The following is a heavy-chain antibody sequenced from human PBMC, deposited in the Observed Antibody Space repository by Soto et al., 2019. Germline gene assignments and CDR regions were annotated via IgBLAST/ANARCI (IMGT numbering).Heavy chain of an antibody. J-gene: IGHJ6*03. D-gene: IGHD1-1*01. CDR3: ARGRPGGTDYYYYFIDA. CDR1: GYTFTSYD. V-gene: IGHV1-8*01. Sequence: QEQLVQSGAEVKKPGASVKVSCETSGYTFTSYDMNWVRQAPGRGLEWMGWMNTDSGHAESAQRFQGRVTMTRDTSTSTVHMELSSLTSDDTAVYYCARGRPGGTDYYYYFIDAWGTGTSVTVSS. CDR2: MNTDSGHA.